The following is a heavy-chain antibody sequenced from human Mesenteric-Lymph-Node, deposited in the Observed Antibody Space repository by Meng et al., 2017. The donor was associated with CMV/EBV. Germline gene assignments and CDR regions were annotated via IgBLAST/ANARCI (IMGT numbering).Heavy chain of an antibody. CDR1: GFTFRKYA. J-gene: IGHJ4*02. D-gene: IGHD2-15*01. CDR2: SYSRGGNT. Sequence: GESLKISCAASGFTFRKYAMSWVRQAPGQGLEWVSVSYSRGGNTYYADSVKGRSSISREDSKNTVYLQMNSLRAEDTAVYYCAKVNCSATTCTFDFWGQGTLVTVSS. V-gene: IGHV3-23*03. CDR3: AKVNCSATTCTFDF.